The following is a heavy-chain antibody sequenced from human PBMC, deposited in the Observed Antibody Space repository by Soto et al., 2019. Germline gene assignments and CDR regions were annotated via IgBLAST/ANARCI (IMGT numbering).Heavy chain of an antibody. CDR1: GFTVSSNY. D-gene: IGHD5-12*01. Sequence: GGSLRLSCAASGFTVSSNYMSWVRQAPGKGLEWVSVIYSGGSTYYADSVKGRFTISRDNSKNTLYLQMNSLRAEDTAVYYCARALYGYNLGYWGQGTLVTVSS. CDR3: ARALYGYNLGY. V-gene: IGHV3-53*01. CDR2: IYSGGST. J-gene: IGHJ4*02.